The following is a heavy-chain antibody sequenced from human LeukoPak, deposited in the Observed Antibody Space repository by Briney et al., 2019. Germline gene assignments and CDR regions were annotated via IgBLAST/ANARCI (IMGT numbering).Heavy chain of an antibody. V-gene: IGHV4-59*08. CDR2: IYYSGST. D-gene: IGHD3-10*01. J-gene: IGHJ6*02. CDR3: ARHSGVTLDV. Sequence: SETLSLTCAVSGGSISSYYWSWIRQPPGKGLEWIGYIYYSGSTNYNPSLKSRVTISVDTSKNQFSLKLSSVTAADTAVYYCARHSGVTLDVWGQGTTVTVSS. CDR1: GGSISSYY.